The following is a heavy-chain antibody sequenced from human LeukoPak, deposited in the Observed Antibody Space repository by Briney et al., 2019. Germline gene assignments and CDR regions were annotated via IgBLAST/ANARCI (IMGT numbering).Heavy chain of an antibody. V-gene: IGHV3-21*01. D-gene: IGHD4-23*01. CDR2: ISSSSSYI. CDR3: TRDYGGYRRIFDI. Sequence: GGSLRLSCAASGFPFSSYSMNWVRQAPGKGLEWVSSISSSSSYICYVDSVKGRFTISRDNAKNALYLQMISPRGEDTAVYYCTRDYGGYRRIFDIWGQGTKVTVSS. J-gene: IGHJ3*02. CDR1: GFPFSSYS.